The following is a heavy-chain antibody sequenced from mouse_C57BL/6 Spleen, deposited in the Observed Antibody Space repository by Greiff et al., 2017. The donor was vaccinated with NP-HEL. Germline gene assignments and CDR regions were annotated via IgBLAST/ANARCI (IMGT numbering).Heavy chain of an antibody. Sequence: EVHLVESGGGLVQPGGSLSLSCAASGFTFTDYYMSWVRQPPGKALEWLGFIRNKANGYTTEYSASVKGRFTISRDNSQSILYLQMNALRAEDSATYYCARYTTTASYAMDYWGQGTSVTVSS. V-gene: IGHV7-3*01. CDR2: IRNKANGYTT. D-gene: IGHD1-2*01. J-gene: IGHJ4*01. CDR1: GFTFTDYY. CDR3: ARYTTTASYAMDY.